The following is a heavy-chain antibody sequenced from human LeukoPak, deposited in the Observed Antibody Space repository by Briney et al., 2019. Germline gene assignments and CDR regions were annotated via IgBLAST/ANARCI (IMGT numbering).Heavy chain of an antibody. J-gene: IGHJ4*02. CDR1: GYTYTSYG. D-gene: IGHD4-17*01. V-gene: IGHV1-18*01. Sequence: GASVKVSRKASGYTYTSYGISWVRQAPGQGLEWMGWISAYNGNTNYAQKLQGRVTMTTDTSTSTAYMELRSLRSDDTAVYYCARRPRGDYGDQLTRGTDDYWGQGTLVTVSS. CDR3: ARRPRGDYGDQLTRGTDDY. CDR2: ISAYNGNT.